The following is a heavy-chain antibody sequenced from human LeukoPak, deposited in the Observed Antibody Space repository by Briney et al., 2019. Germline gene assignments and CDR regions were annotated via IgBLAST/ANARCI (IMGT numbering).Heavy chain of an antibody. CDR1: GGTFSSYA. J-gene: IGHJ3*02. D-gene: IGHD1-7*01. V-gene: IGHV1-69*13. CDR3: ATSGTTESAFDI. Sequence: ASVKVSCKASGGTFSSYAISWVRQAPGQGLEWMGGIIPIFGTANYAQKFQGRVTITADESTSTAYMELSRLRSDDTAVYYCATSGTTESAFDIWGQGTLVTVSS. CDR2: IIPIFGTA.